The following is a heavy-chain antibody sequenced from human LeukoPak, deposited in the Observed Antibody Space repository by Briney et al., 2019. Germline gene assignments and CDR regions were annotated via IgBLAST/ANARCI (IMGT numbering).Heavy chain of an antibody. Sequence: GGALRLSCAGSGFTVSDYNMNWVRQAPGKGVEGISYIGIDSGNTNYADSVKGRFTISGDKAKNSLYLQMNSLRVEDTAVYYCARDYKYAFDNWGQGTLVTVSS. D-gene: IGHD5-24*01. CDR1: GFTVSDYN. CDR3: ARDYKYAFDN. CDR2: IGIDSGNT. J-gene: IGHJ4*02. V-gene: IGHV3-11*06.